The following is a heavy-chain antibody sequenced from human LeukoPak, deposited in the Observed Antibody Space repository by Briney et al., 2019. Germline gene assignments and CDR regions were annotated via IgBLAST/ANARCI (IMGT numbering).Heavy chain of an antibody. J-gene: IGHJ4*02. CDR2: IKPSGGDT. Sequence: ASVKVSCKTSGYSFTNYNLHWVRQAPGQRLEWMGIIKPSGGDTNYAQKFQGRVFMTRDTSTSTVYLELSSLKAEDTAVYYCARYDILTGYLMSSAYYFDYWGQGTLVTVSS. CDR1: GYSFTNYN. D-gene: IGHD3-9*01. CDR3: ARYDILTGYLMSSAYYFDY. V-gene: IGHV1-46*01.